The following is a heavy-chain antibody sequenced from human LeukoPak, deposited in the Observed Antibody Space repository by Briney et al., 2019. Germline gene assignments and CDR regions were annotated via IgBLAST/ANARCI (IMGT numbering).Heavy chain of an antibody. Sequence: SVKVSCKASGGTFSSHAISWVRQAPGQGLEWMGGIIPIFGTANYAQKFQGRVTITADESTSTAYMELSSLRSEDTAVYYCARDRHDYGDYGGDYWGQGTLVTVSS. CDR1: GGTFSSHA. V-gene: IGHV1-69*13. J-gene: IGHJ4*02. CDR2: IIPIFGTA. CDR3: ARDRHDYGDYGGDY. D-gene: IGHD4-17*01.